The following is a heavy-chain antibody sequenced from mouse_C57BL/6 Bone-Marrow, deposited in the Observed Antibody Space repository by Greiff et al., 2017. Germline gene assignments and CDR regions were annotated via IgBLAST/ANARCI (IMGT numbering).Heavy chain of an antibody. CDR1: GYAFTNYL. CDR3: ARCYYGSSYPFAY. Sequence: QVQLQQSGAELVRPGTSVKVSCKASGYAFTNYLIEWVKQRPGQGLEWIGVINPGSGGTNYNEKFKGKATLTADKSSSTAYMQLSSLTSEDSAVYFCARCYYGSSYPFAYWGQGTLVTVSA. D-gene: IGHD1-1*01. V-gene: IGHV1-54*01. J-gene: IGHJ3*01. CDR2: INPGSGGT.